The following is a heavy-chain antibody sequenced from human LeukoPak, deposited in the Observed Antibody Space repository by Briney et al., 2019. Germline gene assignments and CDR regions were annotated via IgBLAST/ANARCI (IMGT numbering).Heavy chain of an antibody. J-gene: IGHJ4*02. D-gene: IGHD6-13*01. Sequence: GGSLRLSCAASGFTFSNYGVHWVRQAPGKGLEWVAFIRSDGGYKYYADSVKGRFTISRDNSMNTLYLQMNSPRAEDTAMYYCAKDQPSGSSSWYWDYWGQGTLVTVSS. CDR3: AKDQPSGSSSWYWDY. V-gene: IGHV3-30*02. CDR2: IRSDGGYK. CDR1: GFTFSNYG.